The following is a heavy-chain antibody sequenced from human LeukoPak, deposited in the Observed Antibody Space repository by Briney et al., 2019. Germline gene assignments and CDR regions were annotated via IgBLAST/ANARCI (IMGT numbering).Heavy chain of an antibody. CDR1: GYTFTSYG. CDR3: ARGVAVARYGMDV. V-gene: IGHV1-18*01. J-gene: IGHJ6*02. CDR2: ISAYNGNT. Sequence: ASVKDSCKASGYTFTSYGISWLRQAPGQGLAWMGWISAYNGNTNYAQKLQGRVTMTTDTSTSTAYMDLGSLRSDDTAVYYCARGVAVARYGMDVWGQGPTVTVSS. D-gene: IGHD6-19*01.